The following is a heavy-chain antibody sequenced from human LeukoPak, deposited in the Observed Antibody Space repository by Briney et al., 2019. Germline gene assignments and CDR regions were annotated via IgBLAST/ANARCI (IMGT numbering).Heavy chain of an antibody. Sequence: SEALSLTCAVYGGSFSGYYWSWIRQPPGKGLEWIGEINHSGSTNYNPSLKSRVTISVDTSKNQFSLKLSSVTAADTAVYYCARLAAGTLNYWGQGTLVTVSS. CDR3: ARLAAGTLNY. V-gene: IGHV4-34*01. J-gene: IGHJ4*02. CDR2: INHSGST. CDR1: GGSFSGYY. D-gene: IGHD6-19*01.